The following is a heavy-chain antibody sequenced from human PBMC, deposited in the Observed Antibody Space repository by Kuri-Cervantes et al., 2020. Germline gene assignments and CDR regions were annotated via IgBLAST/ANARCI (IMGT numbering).Heavy chain of an antibody. D-gene: IGHD3-10*01. CDR1: GFTFSSYW. CDR2: IKQDGSEK. J-gene: IGHJ5*02. CDR3: ANDRGGSA. V-gene: IGHV3-7*01. Sequence: ETLSLTCAASGFTFSSYWMSWVRQAPGKGLEWVANIKQDGSEKYYVDSVKGRFTISRDNAKSTLYLQMNSLRAEDTAVYYCANDRGGSAWGQGTLVTVSS.